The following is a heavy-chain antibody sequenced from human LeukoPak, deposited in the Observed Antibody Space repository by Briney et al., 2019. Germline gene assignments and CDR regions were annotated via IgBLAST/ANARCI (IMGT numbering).Heavy chain of an antibody. Sequence: SETLSLTCTVSGGSICSGGYYWSWIRQHPGTGLEWIGYIYYSGSTYYNPSLKSRVTISVDTSKNQFSLKLSSVTAADTAVYYCARDSGDYYDSSGYYYNWFDPWGQGTLVTVSS. J-gene: IGHJ5*02. CDR1: GGSICSGGYY. CDR2: IYYSGST. CDR3: ARDSGDYYDSSGYYYNWFDP. V-gene: IGHV4-31*03. D-gene: IGHD3-22*01.